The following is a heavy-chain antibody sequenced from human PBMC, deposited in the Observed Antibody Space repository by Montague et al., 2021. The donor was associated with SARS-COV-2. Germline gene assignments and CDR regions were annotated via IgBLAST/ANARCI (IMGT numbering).Heavy chain of an antibody. Sequence: SLRLSCAASGFTFTDYWMRWVRQSPGQGLDWVGNVRPDGTFNEYADSMKGRITISRDNAKRSLYLQMNSLRAEDTALYYCATQSSSSFEYWGQGILVIVSS. CDR2: VRPDGTFN. J-gene: IGHJ4*02. CDR3: ATQSSSSFEY. V-gene: IGHV3-7*01. CDR1: GFTFTDYW. D-gene: IGHD6-6*01.